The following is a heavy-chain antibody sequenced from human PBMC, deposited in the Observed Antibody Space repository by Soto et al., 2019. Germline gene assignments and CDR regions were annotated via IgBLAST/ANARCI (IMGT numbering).Heavy chain of an antibody. CDR2: IYYSGST. CDR3: ARRRPLDYGDYYYYGMDV. V-gene: IGHV4-59*12. J-gene: IGHJ6*02. CDR1: GGSIRSYY. Sequence: TLSLTCTVSGGSIRSYYWSCIRQPPGKALEWIGRIYYSGSTYYNPSLKSRVTISVDTSKNQFSLKLSSVTAADTAVYYCARRRPLDYGDYYYYGMDVWGQGTTVTVSS. D-gene: IGHD4-17*01.